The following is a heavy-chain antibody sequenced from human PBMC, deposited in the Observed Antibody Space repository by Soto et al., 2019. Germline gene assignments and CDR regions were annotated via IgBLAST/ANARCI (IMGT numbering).Heavy chain of an antibody. CDR3: ARDYYYGSGSIPKY. Sequence: PVGSLRLSCAASGFTFSDYYMSWIRQAPGKGLEWVSYISSSGSTIYYADSVKGRFTISRDNAKNSLYLQMNSLRAEDTAVYYCARDYYYGSGSIPKYWGQGTLVTVSS. D-gene: IGHD3-10*01. V-gene: IGHV3-11*01. J-gene: IGHJ4*02. CDR2: ISSSGSTI. CDR1: GFTFSDYY.